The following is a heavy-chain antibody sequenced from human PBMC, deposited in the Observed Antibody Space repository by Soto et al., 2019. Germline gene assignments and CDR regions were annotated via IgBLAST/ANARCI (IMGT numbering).Heavy chain of an antibody. CDR2: INPNSGGT. J-gene: IGHJ3*02. CDR3: ARDSMFLFDPDAFDI. D-gene: IGHD3-9*01. CDR1: VYSFTGYY. V-gene: IGHV1-2*04. Sequence: ASVEVSCKASVYSFTGYYMHWVRQAPGQGLEWMGWINPNSGGTNYAQKFQGWVTITRDTSASTAYMELSSLRSEDTAVYYCARDSMFLFDPDAFDIWGQGTMVTVSS.